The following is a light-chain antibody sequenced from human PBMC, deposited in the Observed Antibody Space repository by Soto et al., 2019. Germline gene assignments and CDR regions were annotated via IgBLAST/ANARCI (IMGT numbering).Light chain of an antibody. CDR2: DVS. CDR1: GSDVGGYNY. J-gene: IGLJ2*01. Sequence: QSALTQPASVSGSPGQSITISCTGTGSDVGGYNYVSWYQQNPGKAPKVMIYDVSKRPSGISNRFSGSKSGNPASLTISGLQIEDEADYYCSSYTSGSTRVVFGGGTKLTVL. CDR3: SSYTSGSTRVV. V-gene: IGLV2-14*03.